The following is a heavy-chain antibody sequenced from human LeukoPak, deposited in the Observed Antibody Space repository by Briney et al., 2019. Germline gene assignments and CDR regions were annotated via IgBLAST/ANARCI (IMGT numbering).Heavy chain of an antibody. CDR2: INAGNGNT. V-gene: IGHV1-3*01. Sequence: GASVKVSCKASGYTFTSYAIHWVRQAPGQRLEWMGWINAGNGNTKYSQKLQGRVTMTTDTSTSTAYMELRSLRSDDTAVYYCAREDGGGEWYFDLWGRGTLVTVSS. D-gene: IGHD3-10*01. CDR1: GYTFTSYA. CDR3: AREDGGGEWYFDL. J-gene: IGHJ2*01.